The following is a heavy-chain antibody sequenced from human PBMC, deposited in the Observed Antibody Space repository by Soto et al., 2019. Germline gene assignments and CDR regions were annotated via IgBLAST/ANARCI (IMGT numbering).Heavy chain of an antibody. V-gene: IGHV3-49*03. CDR3: TRDDIVATIIADY. D-gene: IGHD5-12*01. Sequence: PGGSLRLSCTASGVTFGDYAMSWFRQAPGKGLEWVGFIRSKAYGGTTEYAASVKGRFTISRDDSKSIAYLQMNSLKTEDTAVYYCTRDDIVATIIADYWGQGTLVTVSS. J-gene: IGHJ4*02. CDR2: IRSKAYGGTT. CDR1: GVTFGDYA.